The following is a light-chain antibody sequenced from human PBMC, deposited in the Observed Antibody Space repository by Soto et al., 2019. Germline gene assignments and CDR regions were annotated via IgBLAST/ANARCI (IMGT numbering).Light chain of an antibody. J-gene: IGKJ2*01. Sequence: EIVMTQSPATLSVYPGESATLSCRASQRVSRNLAWYQQKPCQPPRLLIYDASTRATGVPARFGGSGSGTEFTLTISGLQSEDFAVYYCQQYGDWPPDTFGQGTKVEI. CDR1: QRVSRN. V-gene: IGKV3-15*01. CDR2: DAS. CDR3: QQYGDWPPDT.